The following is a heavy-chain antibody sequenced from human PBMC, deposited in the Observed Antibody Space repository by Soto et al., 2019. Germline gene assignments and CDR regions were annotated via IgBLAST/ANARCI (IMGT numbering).Heavy chain of an antibody. V-gene: IGHV1-8*01. CDR2: MNPNSGNT. D-gene: IGHD3-3*01. J-gene: IGHJ4*02. CDR3: ARGGVAIFGVVRPEF. CDR1: GYTFTSYD. Sequence: GASVKVSCKASGYTFTSYDINWVRQATGQGLEWMGWMNPNSGNTGYAQKFQGRVTMTRNTSISTAYMELSSLRSEDTAVYYCARGGVAIFGVVRPEFWGQGTLVTAPQ.